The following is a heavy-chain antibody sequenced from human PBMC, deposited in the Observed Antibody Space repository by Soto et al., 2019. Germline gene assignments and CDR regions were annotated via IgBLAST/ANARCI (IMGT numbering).Heavy chain of an antibody. V-gene: IGHV4-30-2*01. Sequence: SETLSLTCAFSGGSISSGGYSLSWIRQPPGKGLEWIGYIYHSGSTYYNPSLKSRVTISVDRSKNQFSLKLSSVTAADTAVYYCARANFDFWSGFRWFDPWGQGTLVTVLL. D-gene: IGHD3-3*01. J-gene: IGHJ5*02. CDR2: IYHSGST. CDR1: GGSISSGGYS. CDR3: ARANFDFWSGFRWFDP.